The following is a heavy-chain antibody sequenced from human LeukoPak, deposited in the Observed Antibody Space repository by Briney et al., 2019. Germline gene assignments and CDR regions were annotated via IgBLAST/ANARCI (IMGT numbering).Heavy chain of an antibody. J-gene: IGHJ4*02. V-gene: IGHV4-61*02. Sequence: SETLSLTCTVSGGSISSSSYYWGWIRQPAGKGLEWIGRIYPSGGTNYNPSLKSRVTMSVDTSKNQFSLKLSSVTAADTAVYYCARDYLNVWGSYRFSFDYWGQGTLVTVSS. CDR3: ARDYLNVWGSYRFSFDY. CDR1: GGSISSSSYY. CDR2: IYPSGGT. D-gene: IGHD3-16*02.